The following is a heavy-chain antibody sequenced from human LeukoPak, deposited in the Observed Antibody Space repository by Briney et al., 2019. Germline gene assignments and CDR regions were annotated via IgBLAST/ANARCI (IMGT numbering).Heavy chain of an antibody. Sequence: GESLKISCKGSGYSFTTYWIGWVRQMPGKGLEWMGIIYPGDSDTTYSPSFQGQVTISADKSISTAYLQWSSLKASDSAMYYCGRIPAAGSLKGSFDIWGQGTMVTVFS. J-gene: IGHJ3*02. V-gene: IGHV5-51*01. CDR2: IYPGDSDT. D-gene: IGHD6-13*01. CDR1: GYSFTTYW. CDR3: GRIPAAGSLKGSFDI.